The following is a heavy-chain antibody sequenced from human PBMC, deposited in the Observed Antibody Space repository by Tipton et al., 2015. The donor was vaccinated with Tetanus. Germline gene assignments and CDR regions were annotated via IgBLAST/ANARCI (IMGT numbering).Heavy chain of an antibody. Sequence: TLSLTCAVSGGSISGDNWWSWVRQPPGKGLEGIGEVYHSGSTNYSPSLKSRATISVDRSKNQLSLKLTSVTAADTAVYYCASLPQIWFGDLFDYWGQGVLVTVSS. CDR3: ASLPQIWFGDLFDY. CDR1: GGSISGDNW. J-gene: IGHJ4*02. D-gene: IGHD3-10*01. CDR2: VYHSGST. V-gene: IGHV4-4*02.